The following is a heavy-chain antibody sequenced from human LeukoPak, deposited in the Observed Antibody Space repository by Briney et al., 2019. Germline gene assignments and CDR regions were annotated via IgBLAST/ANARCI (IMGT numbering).Heavy chain of an antibody. CDR3: ARDSSVAGLERYFDY. CDR1: GFTTHYW. Sequence: GGSLRLSCTASGFTTHYWLNCVRQSPGKGLERVAKIDRDGRVQHYVDSVEGRFTISRDNSKNTLYLQMNSLRAEDTAVYYCARDSSVAGLERYFDYWGQGTLVTVSS. D-gene: IGHD6-19*01. J-gene: IGHJ4*02. CDR2: IDRDGRVQ. V-gene: IGHV3-7*01.